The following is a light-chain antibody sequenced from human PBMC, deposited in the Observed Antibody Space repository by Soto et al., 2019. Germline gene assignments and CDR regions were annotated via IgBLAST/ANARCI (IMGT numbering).Light chain of an antibody. Sequence: QSALTQPASVSASPGQSISISCTGTSNDVGAFDYVSWYQQHPGKAPKLINFEVFNRPSGVSTRFSGSKSGSTASLTISGLQAEDEADYFCSSYTTNNGHVFGGGTKVTVL. V-gene: IGLV2-14*01. CDR2: EVF. CDR1: SNDVGAFDY. J-gene: IGLJ2*01. CDR3: SSYTTNNGHV.